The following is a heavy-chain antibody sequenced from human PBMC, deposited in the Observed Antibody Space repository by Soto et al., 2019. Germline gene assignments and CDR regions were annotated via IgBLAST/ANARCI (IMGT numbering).Heavy chain of an antibody. V-gene: IGHV4-34*01. Sequence: QVQLQQWGAGLLKPSETLSLTCAVYGGSFSGYYWSWIRQPPGKGLEWIGEINHSGSTNYNPSLKSRVTISVDTSKNQYSLKLSSVTAADKAVYYCARGKWFGEFGNWGQGTMVTVSS. J-gene: IGHJ3*01. CDR1: GGSFSGYY. CDR2: INHSGST. D-gene: IGHD3-10*01. CDR3: ARGKWFGEFGN.